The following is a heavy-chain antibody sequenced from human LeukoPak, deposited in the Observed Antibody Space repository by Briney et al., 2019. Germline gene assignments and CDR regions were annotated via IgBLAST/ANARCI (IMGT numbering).Heavy chain of an antibody. CDR3: ARTGNPATGDY. CDR1: GFTFSSYS. V-gene: IGHV3-53*01. D-gene: IGHD1-1*01. Sequence: GGSLRLSCAASGFTFSSYSMNWVRQAPGKGLEWVSVIYSGGTTYYADSVKGRFTISRDNSKNTLYLQMNSLRAEDTAVYYCARTGNPATGDYWGQGTLVTVSS. J-gene: IGHJ4*02. CDR2: IYSGGTT.